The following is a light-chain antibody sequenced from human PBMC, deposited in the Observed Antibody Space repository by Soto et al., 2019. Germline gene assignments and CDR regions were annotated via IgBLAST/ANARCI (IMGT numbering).Light chain of an antibody. CDR2: AAS. J-gene: IGKJ2*01. CDR3: QLYGSSPPYT. Sequence: EIVLTQSPGTLSLSPGEGASLSCRASQSVSGFFLAWYQQKPGQAPRLLIYAASMRATGIPDRFSGSGSGTDFTLTISRLEPEDFAVYYCQLYGSSPPYTFGQGTKLAMK. CDR1: QSVSGFF. V-gene: IGKV3-20*01.